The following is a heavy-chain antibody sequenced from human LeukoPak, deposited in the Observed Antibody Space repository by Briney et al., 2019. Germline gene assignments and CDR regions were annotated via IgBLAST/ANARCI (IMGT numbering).Heavy chain of an antibody. CDR2: IYYSGST. Sequence: SETLSLTCTVSGGSISSSSYYWGWIRQPPGKGLECIGSIYYSGSTYYNPSLKSRVTISVDTSKNQFSLKLSSVTAADTAVYYCARGAPYSSSWYSTWGQGTLVTVSS. CDR1: GGSISSSSYY. V-gene: IGHV4-39*07. D-gene: IGHD6-13*01. CDR3: ARGAPYSSSWYST. J-gene: IGHJ5*02.